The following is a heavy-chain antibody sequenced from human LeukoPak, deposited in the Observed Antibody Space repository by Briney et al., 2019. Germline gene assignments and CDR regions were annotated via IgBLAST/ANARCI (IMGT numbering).Heavy chain of an antibody. CDR1: GFTFSSYA. CDR3: AKGAAAGAYYGMDV. Sequence: GGPLRLSCAASGFTFSSYAMSWVRQAPGKGLEWVSATSGSGGSTYYADSVKGRFTISRDNSKNTLYLQMNSLRAEDTAVYYCAKGAAAGAYYGMDVWGKGTTVTVSS. CDR2: TSGSGGST. D-gene: IGHD6-13*01. V-gene: IGHV3-23*01. J-gene: IGHJ6*04.